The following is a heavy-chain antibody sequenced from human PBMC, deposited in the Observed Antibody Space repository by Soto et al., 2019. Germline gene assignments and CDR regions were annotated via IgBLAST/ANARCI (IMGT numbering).Heavy chain of an antibody. CDR3: ARDFAPKYSSGWYHSEYFQH. D-gene: IGHD6-19*01. J-gene: IGHJ1*01. CDR2: ISAYNGNT. CDR1: GYTFTSYG. Sequence: GASVKVSCKASGYTFTSYGISWVRQAPGQGLEWMGWISAYNGNTNYAQKLQGRVTMTTDTSTSTAYMELRSLRSDDTAVYYCARDFAPKYSSGWYHSEYFQHWGQGTLVTVSS. V-gene: IGHV1-18*01.